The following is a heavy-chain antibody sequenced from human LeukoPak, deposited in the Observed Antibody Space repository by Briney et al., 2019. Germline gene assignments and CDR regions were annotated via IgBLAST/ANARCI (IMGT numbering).Heavy chain of an antibody. CDR2: INPDTGGT. CDR3: ARSPTGTGRFDY. Sequence: GASVKVSCKASGYTITGYYIHWVRQAPGQGLDWMGWINPDTGGTNYAQKFQGRVTMTRDTSISTAHMELSRLTSDDTAVYYCARSPTGTGRFDYWGQGTLVTVSS. J-gene: IGHJ4*02. D-gene: IGHD3-10*01. CDR1: GYTITGYY. V-gene: IGHV1-2*02.